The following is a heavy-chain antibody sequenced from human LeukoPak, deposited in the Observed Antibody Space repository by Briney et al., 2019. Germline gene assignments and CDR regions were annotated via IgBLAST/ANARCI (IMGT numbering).Heavy chain of an antibody. D-gene: IGHD2-2*01. V-gene: IGHV4-4*07. CDR2: IYTSGST. J-gene: IGHJ6*03. Sequence: PSETLSLTCTVSGGSISSYYWSWIRQPAGKGLEWIGRIYTSGSTNYNPSLKSRVTMSVDTSKNQFSLKLSSVTAADTAVYYCARMGYCSSTSCPKSSPYYYYYMDVWGKGTTVTASS. CDR3: ARMGYCSSTSCPKSSPYYYYYMDV. CDR1: GGSISSYY.